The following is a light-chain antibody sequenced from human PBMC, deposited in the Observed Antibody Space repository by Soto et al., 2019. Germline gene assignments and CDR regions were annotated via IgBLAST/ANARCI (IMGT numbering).Light chain of an antibody. CDR2: DAS. V-gene: IGKV1-5*01. CDR3: QQYNSYT. CDR1: QTINSW. Sequence: DIQMTQSPSSLSASVGDRVTITCRASQTINSWLAWYQQKPGKAPKLLIYDASSLENGVPSRFSGSRSGTEFTLTITNLQPEDFATYYCQQYNSYTFGQGTKVDIK. J-gene: IGKJ2*01.